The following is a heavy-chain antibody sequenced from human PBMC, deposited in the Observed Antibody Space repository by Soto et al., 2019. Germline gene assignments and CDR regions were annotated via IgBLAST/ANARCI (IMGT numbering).Heavy chain of an antibody. CDR1: GFTFSNHG. CDR2: ISDAGERT. Sequence: GGSLRLSCAATGFTFSNHGMIWVRRAAGKGLEWVSGISDAGERTYYADSVRGRFTVSRDNSKNTLYLQMNTLRAEDTAVYYCAKDYSSVWSRGIDVWGQGILVTVSS. J-gene: IGHJ4*02. D-gene: IGHD6-19*01. CDR3: AKDYSSVWSRGIDV. V-gene: IGHV3-23*01.